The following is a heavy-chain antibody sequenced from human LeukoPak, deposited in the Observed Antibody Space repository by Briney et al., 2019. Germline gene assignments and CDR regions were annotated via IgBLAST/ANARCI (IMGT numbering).Heavy chain of an antibody. Sequence: SETLSLTCTVSGDSSSNSIYYWGWIRQSPGKGLEWIGSIDYSGSTNYNPSLRSRATISIDTSKNQFSLKLSSVTAADTAVYYCARDKKESEYSSSGAFDIWGQGTMVTVSS. J-gene: IGHJ3*02. CDR1: GDSSSNSIYY. V-gene: IGHV4-39*07. CDR3: ARDKKESEYSSSGAFDI. D-gene: IGHD6-6*01. CDR2: IDYSGST.